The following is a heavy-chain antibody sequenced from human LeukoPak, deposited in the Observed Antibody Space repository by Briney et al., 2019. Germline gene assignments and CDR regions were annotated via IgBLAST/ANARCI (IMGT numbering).Heavy chain of an antibody. J-gene: IGHJ4*02. CDR2: ICANADTA. CDR3: AKRYYGSGSFYDN. Sequence: GGSLSLSCSASGFTFSTYAMTWVRQAPGKGVEWVSSICANADTAYYADSVKGRFTISRDNSKNTLYLQMNTLRVEDTAFYYCAKRYYGSGSFYDNWGQGTLVTVSS. D-gene: IGHD3-10*01. V-gene: IGHV3-23*01. CDR1: GFTFSTYA.